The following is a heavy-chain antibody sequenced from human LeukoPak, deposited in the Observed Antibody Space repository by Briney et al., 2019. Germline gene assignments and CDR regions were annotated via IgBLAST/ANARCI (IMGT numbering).Heavy chain of an antibody. D-gene: IGHD3-22*01. J-gene: IGHJ4*02. Sequence: SGGSLRLSCAASGFTFSSYEMNWVRQAPGKGLEWVSYISSSGSTIYYADSVKGRFTISRDNAKNSLYLQMNSLRAEDTAVYYCAKDSGRRYYDSSGSDYWGQGTLVTVSS. V-gene: IGHV3-48*03. CDR2: ISSSGSTI. CDR1: GFTFSSYE. CDR3: AKDSGRRYYDSSGSDY.